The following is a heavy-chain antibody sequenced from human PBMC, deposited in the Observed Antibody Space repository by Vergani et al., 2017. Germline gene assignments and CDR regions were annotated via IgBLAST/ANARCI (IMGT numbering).Heavy chain of an antibody. Sequence: QLQLQESGPGLVTPSETLSITCTVSGGSISSSSYYWGWIRQPPGKGLEWIGSIYYSGSTYYNPSLKSRVTISVDTSKNQFSLKLSSVTAADTAVYYCVRQGPGATYDYWGQGTLVTVSS. J-gene: IGHJ4*02. CDR2: IYYSGST. CDR3: VRQGPGATYDY. D-gene: IGHD1-26*01. V-gene: IGHV4-39*01. CDR1: GGSISSSSYY.